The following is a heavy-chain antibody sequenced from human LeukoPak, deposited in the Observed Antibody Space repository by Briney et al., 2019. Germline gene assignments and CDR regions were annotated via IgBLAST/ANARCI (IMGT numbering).Heavy chain of an antibody. CDR3: ARSWGYDFWSGNLLDY. CDR2: IYYTGST. Sequence: PSETLSLTCTVSGASISSTSHYWGWIRQPPGKGREWVGSIYYTGSTYQNPSLKSRVTMSLDMSKNQFSLELSSVTAADTAVYHCARSWGYDFWSGNLLDYWGQGILVTVSS. D-gene: IGHD3-3*01. V-gene: IGHV4-39*07. CDR1: GASISSTSHY. J-gene: IGHJ4*02.